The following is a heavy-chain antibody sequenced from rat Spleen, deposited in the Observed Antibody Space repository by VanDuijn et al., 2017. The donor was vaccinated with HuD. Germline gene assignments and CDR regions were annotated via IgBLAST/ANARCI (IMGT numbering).Heavy chain of an antibody. J-gene: IGHJ2*01. V-gene: IGHV5-31*01. D-gene: IGHD2-1*01. Sequence: EVQLVESGGGLVQPGGSLKLSCVASGFTFNNYWMTWIRQAPGKGLGWVASITNASGRTYYPDSVKGRFTISRDNAKGTLSLQMNIMRSEDTATYYCTRDSDIPTYYFDFWGQGAMVTVAS. CDR1: GFTFNNYW. CDR3: TRDSDIPTYYFDF. CDR2: ITNASGRT.